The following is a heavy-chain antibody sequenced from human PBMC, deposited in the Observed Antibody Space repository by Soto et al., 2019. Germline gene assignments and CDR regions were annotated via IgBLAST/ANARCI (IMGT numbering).Heavy chain of an antibody. V-gene: IGHV4-59*01. D-gene: IGHD7-27*01. J-gene: IGHJ4*02. CDR3: TRANWYSEY. CDR2: IYYNGNT. CDR1: GVSISNNY. Sequence: QVQLQESGPGLVKPSETLSLTCTVSGVSISNNYWSWIRQPPGKGLEWIGYIYYNGNTNYNPSLKSRVTMSVDTSRNQISLKLTTVTAADTAVYYCTRANWYSEYWGQGTLGTVS.